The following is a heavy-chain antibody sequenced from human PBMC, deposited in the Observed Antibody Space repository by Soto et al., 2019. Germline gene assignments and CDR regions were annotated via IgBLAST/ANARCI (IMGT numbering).Heavy chain of an antibody. J-gene: IGHJ6*02. V-gene: IGHV2-5*02. Sequence: QITLKESGPTLVKPTQTLTLTCTFSGFSLSTSGVGVGWIRQPPGKALAWLALIYWDDDKRYSPSLTSRLTITKDTSKSQVVLTMANMDPVDTATDYCAHVLVVVSNYGIDVWGQGTTVTVAS. D-gene: IGHD2-15*01. CDR3: AHVLVVVSNYGIDV. CDR2: IYWDDDK. CDR1: GFSLSTSGVG.